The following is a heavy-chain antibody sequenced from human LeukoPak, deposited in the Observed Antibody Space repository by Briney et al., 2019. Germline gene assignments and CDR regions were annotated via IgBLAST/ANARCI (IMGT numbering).Heavy chain of an antibody. CDR3: ARVNSAFDY. CDR1: GDSISSTSHY. V-gene: IGHV4-39*07. CDR2: IYFTGST. D-gene: IGHD1-26*01. J-gene: IGHJ4*02. Sequence: SETLSLTCTVSGDSISSTSHYWDWIRQPPGKGPEWIGNIYFTGSTYYNPSLKSRVTISVDRSKNQFSLKLSSVTAADTAVYYCARVNSAFDYWGQGTLVTVST.